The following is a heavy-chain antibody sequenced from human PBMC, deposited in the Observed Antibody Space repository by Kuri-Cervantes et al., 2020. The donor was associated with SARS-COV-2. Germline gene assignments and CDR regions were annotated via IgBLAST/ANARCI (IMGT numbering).Heavy chain of an antibody. CDR3: ARESKYPMMYYYYGMDV. V-gene: IGHV3-33*08. Sequence: GESLKISCAASGFTFSSYGMHWVRQAPGKGLEWVAVISYDGSNKYYADSVKGRFTISRDNSKNPLYLQMNSLRAEDTAVYYCARESKYPMMYYYYGMDVWGQGTTVTVSS. CDR2: ISYDGSNK. J-gene: IGHJ6*02. CDR1: GFTFSSYG. D-gene: IGHD3-22*01.